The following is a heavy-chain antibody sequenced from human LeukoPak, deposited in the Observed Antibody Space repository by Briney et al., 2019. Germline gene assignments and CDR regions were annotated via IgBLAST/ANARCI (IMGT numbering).Heavy chain of an antibody. J-gene: IGHJ4*02. Sequence: SETLSLTCTVSGGSISSSSYYWVWIRQPQGKGLEWIGSVSYSGNTYYNPSLKNRITILVDTSKNQFSLKLSSVTAADTAVYYCARHEWNYVTYFDFWGQGTRVTVSS. CDR1: GGSISSSSYY. CDR3: ARHEWNYVTYFDF. D-gene: IGHD1-7*01. CDR2: VSYSGNT. V-gene: IGHV4-39*01.